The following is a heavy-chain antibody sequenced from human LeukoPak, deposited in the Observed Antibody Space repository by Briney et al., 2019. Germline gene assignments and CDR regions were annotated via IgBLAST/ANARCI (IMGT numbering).Heavy chain of an antibody. CDR2: IYYSGST. V-gene: IGHV4-31*11. D-gene: IGHD3-10*01. Sequence: PSETLSLTCAVSGGSISSGGYYWSWIRQHPGKGLEWIGYIYYSGSTYYNPSLKSRVTISVDTSKNQFSLKLSSVTAADTAVYYCARSRPRGVPMNWFDPWGQGTLVTVSS. J-gene: IGHJ5*02. CDR1: GGSISSGGYY. CDR3: ARSRPRGVPMNWFDP.